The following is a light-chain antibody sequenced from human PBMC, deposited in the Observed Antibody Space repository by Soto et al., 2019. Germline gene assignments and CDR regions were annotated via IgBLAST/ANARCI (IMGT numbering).Light chain of an antibody. CDR2: GVS. Sequence: ELVLTQSPGTLSLSPGESAALSCRASQPVSSNFLAWYQQKPGQAPRLLTYGVSSRASGIPDRFFGCGSGTDYTLTINRLEPEDFAVYYCQQYANSPITFGQGTRLEIK. V-gene: IGKV3-20*01. CDR3: QQYANSPIT. J-gene: IGKJ5*01. CDR1: QPVSSNF.